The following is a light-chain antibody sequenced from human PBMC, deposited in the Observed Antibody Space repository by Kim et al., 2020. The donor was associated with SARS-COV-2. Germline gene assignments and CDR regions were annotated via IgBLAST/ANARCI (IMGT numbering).Light chain of an antibody. CDR1: QSIGLY. V-gene: IGKV3-11*01. J-gene: IGKJ5*01. CDR2: AAS. Sequence: PGERATPSCRANQSIGLYLAWYQQKPGQAPRLLIYAASDRATGIPARFSGSGSGTDFTLTISSLEPEDFAVYYCQHRSNWPITFGQGTRLEIK. CDR3: QHRSNWPIT.